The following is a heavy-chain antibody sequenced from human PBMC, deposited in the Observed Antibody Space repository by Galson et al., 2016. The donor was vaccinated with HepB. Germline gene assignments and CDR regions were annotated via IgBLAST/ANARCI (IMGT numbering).Heavy chain of an antibody. CDR2: LYYSGST. J-gene: IGHJ4*02. CDR3: ARQGSGTHYTYYFDY. V-gene: IGHV4-59*08. D-gene: IGHD1-26*01. CDR1: RGSIRSYY. Sequence: SETLSLTCTVSRGSIRSYYWSWIRQPPGKGLEWIGYLYYSGSTNYNPSLKSRVTISVDTSKNQFSLKLSSVTAADTAVYYCARQGSGTHYTYYFDYWGQGTLVTVSS.